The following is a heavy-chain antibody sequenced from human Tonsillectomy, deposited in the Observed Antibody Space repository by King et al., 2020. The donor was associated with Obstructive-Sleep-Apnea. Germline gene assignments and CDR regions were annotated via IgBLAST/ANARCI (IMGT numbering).Heavy chain of an antibody. CDR2: ISSSDDTM. J-gene: IGHJ4*02. V-gene: IGHV3-11*01. CDR3: ARQTYYYDSSGLDY. CDR1: GFTFSDYY. Sequence: VQLVESGGDLVTPGGSLRLSCAASGFTFSDYYMNWIRQAPGKGLEWISYISSSDDTMFYADSVKGRFTISRDNAKNSLYLQLNSLRAEDTAVYYCARQTYYYDSSGLDYWGQGTLVIVSS. D-gene: IGHD3-22*01.